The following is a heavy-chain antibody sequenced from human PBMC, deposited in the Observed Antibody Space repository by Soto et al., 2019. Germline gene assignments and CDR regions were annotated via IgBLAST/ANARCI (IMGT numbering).Heavy chain of an antibody. Sequence: ASVKVSCKVSGYTLTELSMHWVRQAPGKGLEWMGGFDPEDGETIYAQKFQGRVTMTEDTSTDTAYMELSSLRSEDTAVYYCATAARRTIVGVVTLPQFDDWGQGTLVTVAS. V-gene: IGHV1-24*01. J-gene: IGHJ4*02. CDR3: ATAARRTIVGVVTLPQFDD. D-gene: IGHD3-3*01. CDR2: FDPEDGET. CDR1: GYTLTELS.